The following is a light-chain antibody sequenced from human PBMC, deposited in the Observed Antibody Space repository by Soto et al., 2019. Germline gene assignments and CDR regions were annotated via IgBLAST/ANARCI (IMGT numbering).Light chain of an antibody. Sequence: QSVLTPPTSVSAAPGQRVTISCSGSSSNIGGNSVSWYQQLPGTAPKLLIYDDDKRPSGIPDRFSGSKSGTSATLGITGFQTGDEADHYCGSWDSSLSAYVFGTGTKVTVL. V-gene: IGLV1-51*01. CDR1: SSNIGGNS. CDR2: DDD. J-gene: IGLJ1*01. CDR3: GSWDSSLSAYV.